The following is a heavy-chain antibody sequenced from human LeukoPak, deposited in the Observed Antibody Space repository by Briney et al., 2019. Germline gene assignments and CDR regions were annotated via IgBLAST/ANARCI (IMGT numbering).Heavy chain of an antibody. CDR1: GGSISSYY. Sequence: SETLSLTCTASGGSISSYYWSWIRQPPGKGLEWIGYIYYSGSTNYNPSLKSRVTISVDTSKNQFSLKLSSVTAADTAVYYCAREVTSGWFDPWGQGTLVTVSS. CDR2: IYYSGST. D-gene: IGHD3-3*01. CDR3: AREVTSGWFDP. J-gene: IGHJ5*02. V-gene: IGHV4-59*01.